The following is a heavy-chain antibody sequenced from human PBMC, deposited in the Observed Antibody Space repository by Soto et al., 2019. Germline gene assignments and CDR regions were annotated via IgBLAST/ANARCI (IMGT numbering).Heavy chain of an antibody. Sequence: GGSLRLSCAASGFTFSDYYMSWIRQAPGKGLEWVSYISSSSSYTNYADSVKGRFTISRDNAKNPLYLQMNSLRAEDTAVYYCARHPFGLLYYYYGMDVWGQGTTVTVSS. CDR2: ISSSSSYT. D-gene: IGHD3-10*01. CDR1: GFTFSDYY. J-gene: IGHJ6*02. CDR3: ARHPFGLLYYYYGMDV. V-gene: IGHV3-11*06.